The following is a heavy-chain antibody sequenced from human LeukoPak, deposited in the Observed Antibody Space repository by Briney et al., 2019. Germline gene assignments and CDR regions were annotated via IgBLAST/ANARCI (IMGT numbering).Heavy chain of an antibody. V-gene: IGHV1-8*03. CDR2: MNPNSGDT. CDR3: ARFGGRATKDDRLDY. Sequence: ASVKVSCKASGYTFTSYDINWVRQAPGQGLEWMGWMNPNSGDTGYAQKFQGRVAISRDNSISTAYMELSSLRSEDTAVYYCARFGGRATKDDRLDYWGQGTLVTVSS. J-gene: IGHJ4*02. CDR1: GYTFTSYD. D-gene: IGHD3-16*01.